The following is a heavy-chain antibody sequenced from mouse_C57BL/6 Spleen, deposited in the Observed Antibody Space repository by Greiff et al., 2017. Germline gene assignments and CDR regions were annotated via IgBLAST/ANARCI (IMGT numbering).Heavy chain of an antibody. Sequence: VQLQQPGTELVKPGASVKLSCKASGYTFPSYWMHWVKQRPGQGLEWIGNINPSNGGTNYNEKFKSKATLTVDKSSSTAYMQLSSLTSEDSAVYYCARWVIYYGNYWYFDVWGTGTTVTVSS. D-gene: IGHD2-1*01. CDR2: INPSNGGT. CDR3: ARWVIYYGNYWYFDV. J-gene: IGHJ1*03. CDR1: GYTFPSYW. V-gene: IGHV1-53*01.